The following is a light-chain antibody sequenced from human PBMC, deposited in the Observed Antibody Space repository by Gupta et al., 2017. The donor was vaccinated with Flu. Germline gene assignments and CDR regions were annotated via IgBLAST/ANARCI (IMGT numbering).Light chain of an antibody. CDR1: QSVSSY. J-gene: IGKJ5*01. CDR2: DAS. CDR3: QQRSIWPSPIT. V-gene: IGKV3-11*01. Sequence: EIVLTQSPATLSLSPGERATLSCRASQSVSSYLAWYQQKPGQAPRLLIYDASNRATGIPARFSGSGSGTDFTLTISSLEPEDFAVYYCQQRSIWPSPITFGQGTRLEIK.